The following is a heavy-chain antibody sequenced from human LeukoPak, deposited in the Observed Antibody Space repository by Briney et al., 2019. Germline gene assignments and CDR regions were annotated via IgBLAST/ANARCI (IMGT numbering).Heavy chain of an antibody. J-gene: IGHJ4*02. CDR2: IYPGDTDT. D-gene: IGHD6-19*01. V-gene: IGHV5-51*01. Sequence: GESLKISCKGSGYSFTTYWIAWVRQMPGKGLEWMGIIYPGDTDTRYSPSFQGQVTISADKSISTAYLQWSSLKASDTAMYYCARQKGIAVATHFDYWGQGTLVTVSP. CDR3: ARQKGIAVATHFDY. CDR1: GYSFTTYW.